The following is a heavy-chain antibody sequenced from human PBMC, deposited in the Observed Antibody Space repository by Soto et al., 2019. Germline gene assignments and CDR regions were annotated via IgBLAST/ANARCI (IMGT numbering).Heavy chain of an antibody. D-gene: IGHD3-22*01. Sequence: LRLSCAASGFTFSSYAMSWVRQAPGKGLEWDSAISGSGGSTYYADSVKGRFTISRDNSKNTLYLQMNSLRAEDTAVYYCAKGDTMIVVVITVFDYWGQGTLVTVSS. V-gene: IGHV3-23*01. CDR1: GFTFSSYA. CDR3: AKGDTMIVVVITVFDY. CDR2: ISGSGGST. J-gene: IGHJ4*02.